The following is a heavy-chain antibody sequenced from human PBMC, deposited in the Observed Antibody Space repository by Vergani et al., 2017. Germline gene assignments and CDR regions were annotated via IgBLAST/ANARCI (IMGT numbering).Heavy chain of an antibody. D-gene: IGHD3-22*01. CDR3: ARLSYDTTPYLQGGYDC. V-gene: IGHV3-23*04. Sequence: EVQPVESGGGVVQPGTSLRLSCVVSGFALNRHAMYWVRQAPGKGLEWVSAISGHGDRTYYADSVKGRFTISRDNSKNMLYLQMNSLRAEDTAVYYCARLSYDTTPYLQGGYDCWGQGTLVSVSS. CDR2: ISGHGDRT. CDR1: GFALNRHA. J-gene: IGHJ4*02.